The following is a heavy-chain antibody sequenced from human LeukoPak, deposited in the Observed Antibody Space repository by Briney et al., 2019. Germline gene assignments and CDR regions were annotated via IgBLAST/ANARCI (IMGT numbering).Heavy chain of an antibody. V-gene: IGHV4-61*02. CDR2: IYTSGST. Sequence: SETLSLTCTVSGGSISSGSYYWSWIRQPAGKGLEWIGRIYTSGSTNYNPSLKSRVTISVDTSKNQFSLKLSSVTAADTAVYYCARGLVSGSYYDWFDPWGQGTLVTVSS. CDR3: ARGLVSGSYYDWFDP. J-gene: IGHJ5*02. CDR1: GGSISSGSYY. D-gene: IGHD1-26*01.